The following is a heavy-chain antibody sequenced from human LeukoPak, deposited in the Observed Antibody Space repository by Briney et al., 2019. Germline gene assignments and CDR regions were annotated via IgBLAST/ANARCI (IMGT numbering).Heavy chain of an antibody. CDR2: IHYSGST. Sequence: SETLSLTCTVSGGSISDYSWSWIRQPPGKGLEWIGYIHYSGSTNYNPSLKSRVTISVDTSKNQFSLKLTSVTAADTAVYYCARDYPSPYFYGSGSYPPIYFDYWGQGTLVPVSS. D-gene: IGHD3-10*01. V-gene: IGHV4-59*01. CDR1: GGSISDYS. J-gene: IGHJ4*02. CDR3: ARDYPSPYFYGSGSYPPIYFDY.